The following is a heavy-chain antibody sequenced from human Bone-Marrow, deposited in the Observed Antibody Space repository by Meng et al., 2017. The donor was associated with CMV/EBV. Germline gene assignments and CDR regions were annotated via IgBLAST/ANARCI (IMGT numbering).Heavy chain of an antibody. CDR3: VRDLKGTSVTTRGLYGMDV. D-gene: IGHD4-11*01. J-gene: IGHJ6*02. Sequence: ASVKVSCKASGYTFTTNYLHWVRQAPGQGLEWMGWINPSSGATKYAQKFQGRVTMTRDTSISTAYMELSWLTSDDTAVYYCVRDLKGTSVTTRGLYGMDVWGQGTTVTVSS. V-gene: IGHV1-2*02. CDR1: GYTFTTNY. CDR2: INPSSGAT.